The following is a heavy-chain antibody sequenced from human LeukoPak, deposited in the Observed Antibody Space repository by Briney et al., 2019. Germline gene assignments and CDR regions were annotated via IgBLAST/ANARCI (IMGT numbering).Heavy chain of an antibody. J-gene: IGHJ4*02. D-gene: IGHD4-17*01. CDR1: GGSFSGYY. CDR2: SNQSGST. V-gene: IGHV4-34*01. CDR3: ARDFGYGDYFFDD. Sequence: SETLSLTCTIYGGSFSGYYWSWIRQFPGKGLEWIGESNQSGSTNYKPSLKSRVTISVDMSKNQFSLKLSSVTAADTAVYYCARDFGYGDYFFDDWGQGTLVTVSS.